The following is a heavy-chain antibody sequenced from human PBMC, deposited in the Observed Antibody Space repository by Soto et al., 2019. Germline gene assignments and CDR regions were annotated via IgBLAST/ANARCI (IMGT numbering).Heavy chain of an antibody. CDR2: ITDSGGDA. CDR3: TTGARITIFGVDKPFDY. J-gene: IGHJ4*02. V-gene: IGHV3-23*01. CDR1: GITFGSRA. Sequence: PGGALRLSCVASGITFGSRAMSWVRQAPGEGLEWVSTITDSGGDAKYADSVKGRFTISRDDSKNTLYLQMNSLKTEDTAVYYCTTGARITIFGVDKPFDYWGQGTLVTVSS. D-gene: IGHD3-3*01.